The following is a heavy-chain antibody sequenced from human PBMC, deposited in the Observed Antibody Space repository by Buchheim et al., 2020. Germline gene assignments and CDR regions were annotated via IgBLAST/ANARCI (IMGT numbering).Heavy chain of an antibody. J-gene: IGHJ4*02. CDR1: GFTFSSYG. Sequence: QVQLVESGGGVVQPGRSLRLSCAASGFTFSSYGMHWVRQAPGKGLEWVAVISYDGSNKYYADSVKGRFTISRDNSKNTLYLQMNSLRAEDTAVYYCAKDNLPGYSSGWKYFDDWGQGTL. V-gene: IGHV3-30*18. CDR3: AKDNLPGYSSGWKYFDD. D-gene: IGHD6-19*01. CDR2: ISYDGSNK.